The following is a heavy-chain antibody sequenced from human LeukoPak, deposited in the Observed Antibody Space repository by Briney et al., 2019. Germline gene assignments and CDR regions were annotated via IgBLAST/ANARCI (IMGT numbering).Heavy chain of an antibody. Sequence: GGSLRLSCAASGFTFSSYSMNWVRQAPGKGLEWVSYISSSSSTIYYADSVKGRFTISRDNAKNSLYLQMNSLRAEDTAVYYCAREDSHGHFDYWGQGTLVTVSS. CDR2: ISSSSSTI. D-gene: IGHD4-11*01. CDR3: AREDSHGHFDY. CDR1: GFTFSSYS. J-gene: IGHJ4*02. V-gene: IGHV3-48*01.